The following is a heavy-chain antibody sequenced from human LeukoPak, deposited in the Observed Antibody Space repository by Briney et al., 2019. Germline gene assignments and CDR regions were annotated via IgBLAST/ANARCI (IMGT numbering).Heavy chain of an antibody. CDR2: IYYSGTT. Sequence: SETLSLTCTVSGDSISDHYWSWIRQPPGKGLEWIGYIYYSGTTNYNPSLKSRLTISVDTSKNQFSLKLSSVTAADTALYYCARDRKYFQHWGQGTLVTVSS. J-gene: IGHJ1*01. CDR3: ARDRKYFQH. CDR1: GDSISDHY. V-gene: IGHV4-59*11.